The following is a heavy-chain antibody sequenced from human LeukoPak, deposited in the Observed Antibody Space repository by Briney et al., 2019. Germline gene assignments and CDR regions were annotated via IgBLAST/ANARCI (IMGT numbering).Heavy chain of an antibody. J-gene: IGHJ4*02. D-gene: IGHD6-6*01. V-gene: IGHV4-34*01. CDR3: ATYAGRDSSSFAQNY. CDR1: GGSFSGYY. Sequence: KPSETLSLTCAVHGGSFSGYYWSWIRQPPGKGLEWIGEINHSGSTNYNPSLKSRVTISVDTSKNQFSLKLSSVTAADTAVYYCATYAGRDSSSFAQNYWGQGTLVTVSS. CDR2: INHSGST.